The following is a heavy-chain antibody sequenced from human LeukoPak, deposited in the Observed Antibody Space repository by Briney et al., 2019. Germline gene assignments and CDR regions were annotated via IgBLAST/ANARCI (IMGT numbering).Heavy chain of an antibody. CDR1: GYTFTGYY. D-gene: IGHD3-3*01. CDR3: ARGGTWGYDFWSGYHGGLFDY. V-gene: IGHV1-2*02. Sequence: ASVKVSCKASGYTFTGYYMHWVRQAPGQGLEWMGWINPNSGGTNYAQKFQGRVTMTRDTSISTAYMELSRLRSDDTAVYYCARGGTWGYDFWSGYHGGLFDYWGQGTLVTVSS. CDR2: INPNSGGT. J-gene: IGHJ4*02.